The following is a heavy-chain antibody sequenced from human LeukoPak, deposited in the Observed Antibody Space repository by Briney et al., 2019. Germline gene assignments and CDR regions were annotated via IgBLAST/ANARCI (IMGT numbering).Heavy chain of an antibody. V-gene: IGHV4-59*01. CDR3: ARKGWNILTGYYNGMDV. D-gene: IGHD3-9*01. Sequence: SETLSLTCTVSGGSISSYYWSWIRQPPGKGLEWIGYIYYSGSTNYNPSLKSRVTISVDTSKNQFSLKLSSVTVADTAVYYCARKGWNILTGYYNGMDVWGQGTTVTVSS. J-gene: IGHJ6*02. CDR2: IYYSGST. CDR1: GGSISSYY.